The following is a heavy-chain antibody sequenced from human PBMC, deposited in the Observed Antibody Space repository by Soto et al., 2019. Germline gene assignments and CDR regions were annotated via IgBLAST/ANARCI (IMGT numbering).Heavy chain of an antibody. CDR3: ARGYCSGGSCYRHDYYYYYRDV. J-gene: IGHJ6*03. D-gene: IGHD2-15*01. CDR1: GGSISSYY. Sequence: QVQLQESGPGLVKPSETLSLTCTVYGGSISSYYWSWIRQPPGKGLEWSGNIYYSGSTNYNPSLKTRVTISVDTSKNQSSLKLSSVTAADTAVYYCARGYCSGGSCYRHDYYYYYRDVWGKGTTVTVSS. V-gene: IGHV4-59*12. CDR2: IYYSGST.